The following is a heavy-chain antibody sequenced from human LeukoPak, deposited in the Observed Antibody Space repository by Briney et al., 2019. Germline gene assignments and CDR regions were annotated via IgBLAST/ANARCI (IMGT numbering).Heavy chain of an antibody. CDR1: GGSISSRSYY. V-gene: IGHV4-39*01. CDR3: ARHTRTGYSGYGNAFDI. CDR2: FYDSGNT. J-gene: IGHJ3*02. D-gene: IGHD5-12*01. Sequence: SETLSLTCIVSGGSISSRSYYWDWIRQAPGEGLDGIGNFYDSGNTRYNPSLKSRVTISGDTSKNQFSLKLTSVTAADTAVYYCARHTRTGYSGYGNAFDIWGQGTMVTVSS.